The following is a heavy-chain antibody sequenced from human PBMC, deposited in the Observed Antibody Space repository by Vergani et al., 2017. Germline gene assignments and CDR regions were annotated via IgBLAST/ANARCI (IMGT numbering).Heavy chain of an antibody. V-gene: IGHV1-46*03. J-gene: IGHJ5*02. CDR3: ARVVPAATWFDP. D-gene: IGHD2-2*01. Sequence: QVQVVQSGAEVKKSGASVKVSCKTSGYTFTSYYMHWVRQAPGQGLEWMGIINPSGGSTSYAQKFQGRVTMTRDTSTSTVYMELSSLRSEDTAVYYCARVVPAATWFDPWGQGTLVTVSS. CDR1: GYTFTSYY. CDR2: INPSGGST.